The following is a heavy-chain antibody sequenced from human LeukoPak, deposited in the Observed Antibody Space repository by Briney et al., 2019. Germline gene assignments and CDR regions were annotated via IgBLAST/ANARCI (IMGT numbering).Heavy chain of an antibody. J-gene: IGHJ4*02. CDR3: AREVRAVQDLDH. CDR2: ISSGGTSM. Sequence: GGSLRLSCTASGFTFSTFSMNWVRQAPGKGLEWVSSISSGGTSMFYADAVKGRFTISRDNAKNSLYLQMDNLRAEDTAVYYSAREVRAVQDLDHWGQGTLVTVSS. V-gene: IGHV3-21*01. CDR1: GFTFSTFS. D-gene: IGHD3-10*01.